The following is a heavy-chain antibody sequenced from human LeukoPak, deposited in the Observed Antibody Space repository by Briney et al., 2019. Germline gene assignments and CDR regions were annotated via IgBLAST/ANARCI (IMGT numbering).Heavy chain of an antibody. CDR3: AGEADSSDGYWSDS. D-gene: IGHD6-19*01. CDR2: INHSGST. Sequence: SGTLSLTCAASGGSFSGYYWSWIRQPPGKGLEWIGEINHSGSTNYNPSLTSRLTLSVATSKNHFSLRLSSVTAADTAVYYRAGEADSSDGYWSDSWSQGTLVT. V-gene: IGHV4-34*01. CDR1: GGSFSGYY. J-gene: IGHJ5*01.